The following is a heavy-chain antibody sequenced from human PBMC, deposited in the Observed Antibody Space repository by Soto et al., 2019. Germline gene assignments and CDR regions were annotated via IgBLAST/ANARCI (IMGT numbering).Heavy chain of an antibody. D-gene: IGHD3-22*01. CDR3: EILDSRGYHLVDY. Sequence: PGESLKISCKGSGYSFTSYWLGWVRQMPGKGLEWMGTIYPGDSETTYSPSFQGQVTISADKSIRTAHLQWTSLKASDTAMYYCEILDSRGYHLVDYWGQGTLDTVSS. CDR2: IYPGDSET. J-gene: IGHJ4*02. V-gene: IGHV5-51*01. CDR1: GYSFTSYW.